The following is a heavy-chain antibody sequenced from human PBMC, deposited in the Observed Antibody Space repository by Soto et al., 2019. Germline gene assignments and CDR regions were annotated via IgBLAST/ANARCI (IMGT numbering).Heavy chain of an antibody. CDR1: GGTFSSYA. CDR3: ARRRSSSSPPERYFDY. V-gene: IGHV1-69*13. D-gene: IGHD6-6*01. CDR2: IIPIFGTA. J-gene: IGHJ4*02. Sequence: SVKVSCKASGGTFSSYAISWVRQAPGQGLEWMGGIIPIFGTANYAQKFQGRVTITADESTSTAYMELSSLRSEDTAVYYCARRRSSSSPPERYFDYWGQGTLVTVSS.